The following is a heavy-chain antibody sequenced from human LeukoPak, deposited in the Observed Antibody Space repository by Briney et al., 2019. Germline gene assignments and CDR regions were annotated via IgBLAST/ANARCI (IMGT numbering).Heavy chain of an antibody. CDR1: GFTFSSYA. J-gene: IGHJ4*02. D-gene: IGHD1-1*01. V-gene: IGHV3-23*01. CDR2: ISGSGGST. CDR3: ATVTTGYFDY. Sequence: GGSLRLSCAASGFTFSSYAMSWVRQAPGKGLEWVSAISGSGGSTYYADSVKGRFTISRGNSKNTLYLQMNSLRAEDTAVYYCATVTTGYFDYWGQGTLVTVSS.